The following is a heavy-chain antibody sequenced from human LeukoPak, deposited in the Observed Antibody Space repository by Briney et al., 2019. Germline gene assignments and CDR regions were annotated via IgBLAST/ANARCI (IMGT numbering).Heavy chain of an antibody. CDR2: ISYDGSNK. J-gene: IGHJ4*02. Sequence: GGSLRLSCAASGFTFSSYGMHWVRQAPGKGLEWVAVISYDGSNKYYADSVKGRFTISRDNSKNTLYLQMNSLRAEDTAVYYCAKDHPRATYFDYWGQRTLVTVSS. V-gene: IGHV3-30*18. CDR1: GFTFSSYG. D-gene: IGHD5-12*01. CDR3: AKDHPRATYFDY.